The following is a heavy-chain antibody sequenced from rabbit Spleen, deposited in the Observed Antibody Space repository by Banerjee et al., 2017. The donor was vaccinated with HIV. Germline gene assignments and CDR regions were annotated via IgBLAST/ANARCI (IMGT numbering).Heavy chain of an antibody. CDR3: ARDPDGDTTYYPL. V-gene: IGHV1S40*01. CDR1: GFSFSSGY. J-gene: IGHJ4*01. Sequence: QSLEESGGDLVKPGASLTLTCTASGFSFSSGYMCWVRQAPGRGLEWIACIYTAGSGSTYYANWAKGRFTISKTPSTTVTLQMTSLTAADTATYFCARDPDGDTTYYPLWGPGTLVTVS. CDR2: IYTAGSGST. D-gene: IGHD8-1*01.